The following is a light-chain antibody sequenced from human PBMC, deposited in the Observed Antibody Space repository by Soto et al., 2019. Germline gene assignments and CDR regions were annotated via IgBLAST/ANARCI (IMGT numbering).Light chain of an antibody. V-gene: IGKV1-5*01. CDR3: QQYDSFSGT. CDR2: GAS. CDR1: QSIINW. J-gene: IGKJ1*01. Sequence: DVQMTQSPSTLSASVGGRVTITCRPSQSIINWLAWYQQKPGKAPKLLIHGASSLESGVPSRFSGSGSGTEFTLTITNLQPDDFATYYCQQYDSFSGTFGQGTKV.